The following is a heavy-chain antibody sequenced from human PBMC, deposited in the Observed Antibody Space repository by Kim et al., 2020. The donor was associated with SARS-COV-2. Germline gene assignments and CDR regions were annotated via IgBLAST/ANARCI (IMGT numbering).Heavy chain of an antibody. J-gene: IGHJ3*02. CDR2: ISGSGGST. CDR3: AKDIRTAWQWPEYDAFDI. CDR1: GFTFSSYA. D-gene: IGHD6-19*01. Sequence: GGSLRLSCAASGFTFSSYAMSWVRQAPGKGLEWVSAISGSGGSTYYADSVKGRFTISRDNSKNTLYLQMNSLRAEDTAVYYCAKDIRTAWQWPEYDAFDIWGQGTMVTVSS. V-gene: IGHV3-23*01.